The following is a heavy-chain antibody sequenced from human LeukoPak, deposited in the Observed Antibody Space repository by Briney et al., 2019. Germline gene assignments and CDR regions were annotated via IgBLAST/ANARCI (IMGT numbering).Heavy chain of an antibody. J-gene: IGHJ4*02. CDR1: GFTFTIYY. V-gene: IGHV3-7*01. CDR2: ISQDGRTK. CDR3: ARENWSNDY. D-gene: IGHD1-1*01. Sequence: QPGGSLRLSCAASGFTFTIYYMTWVRQAPGKGLEWLANISQDGRTKYYADSVEGRFAISRDNAINSVFLQMNSVRAEDTAVYYCARENWSNDYWGQGTLVTVSS.